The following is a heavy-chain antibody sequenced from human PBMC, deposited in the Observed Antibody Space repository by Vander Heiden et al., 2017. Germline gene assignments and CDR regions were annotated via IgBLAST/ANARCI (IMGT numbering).Heavy chain of an antibody. J-gene: IGHJ5*02. CDR1: GGSISRGGYS. V-gene: IGHV4-30-2*01. CDR2: IYHSGST. Sequence: QLQLQESGSGLVKPSQTLSLTCAVSGGSISRGGYSWSWIRQPPGKGLEWIGYIYHSGSTYYNQSLKSRVTISVDRSKNQFSLKLSSVTAADTAVYYCARAGGNRQLYNWFDPWGQGTLVTVSS. CDR3: ARAGGNRQLYNWFDP. D-gene: IGHD2-2*01.